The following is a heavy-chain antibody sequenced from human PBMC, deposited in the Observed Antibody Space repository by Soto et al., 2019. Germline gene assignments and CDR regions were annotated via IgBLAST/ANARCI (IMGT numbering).Heavy chain of an antibody. CDR2: MNPNSGNT. V-gene: IGHV1-8*01. Sequence: GASVKVSCKASGYTFTSYDINWVRQATGQGLEWMGWMNPNSGNTDYAQKFQGRVTMTRNTSISTAYMELRSLRSDDTAVYYCARVGGSSSWYNWFDPWGQGTLVTVSS. D-gene: IGHD6-13*01. CDR1: GYTFTSYD. J-gene: IGHJ5*02. CDR3: ARVGGSSSWYNWFDP.